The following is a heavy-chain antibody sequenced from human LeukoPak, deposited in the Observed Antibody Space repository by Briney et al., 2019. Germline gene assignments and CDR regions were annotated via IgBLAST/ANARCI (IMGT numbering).Heavy chain of an antibody. Sequence: GGSLRLSCAASGFAFSTYWMHWVRQAPGKGLVWVSHIKSDGSRTTYADSVKGRFTISRDNAKNTLYLQMNSLRAEDTAVYYCAKVWRGYSYGLGADVWGQGTTVTVSS. D-gene: IGHD5-18*01. V-gene: IGHV3-74*01. CDR2: IKSDGSRT. CDR1: GFAFSTYW. J-gene: IGHJ6*02. CDR3: AKVWRGYSYGLGADV.